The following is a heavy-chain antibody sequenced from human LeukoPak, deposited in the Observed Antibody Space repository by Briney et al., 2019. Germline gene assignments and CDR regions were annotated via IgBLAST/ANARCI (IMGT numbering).Heavy chain of an antibody. J-gene: IGHJ4*02. CDR2: INHSGST. CDR3: ARDPGAYSSSWYFFDY. D-gene: IGHD6-13*01. V-gene: IGHV4-34*01. Sequence: SETLSLTCAVYGGSFSGYYWSWIRQPPGKGLEWIGEINHSGSTNYNPSLKSRVTISVDTSKNQFSLKLSSVTAADTAVYYCARDPGAYSSSWYFFDYWGQGTLVTVSS. CDR1: GGSFSGYY.